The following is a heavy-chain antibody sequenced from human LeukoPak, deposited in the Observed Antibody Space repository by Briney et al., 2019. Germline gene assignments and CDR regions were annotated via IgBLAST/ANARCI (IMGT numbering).Heavy chain of an antibody. Sequence: GGSLRLSCAASGFTFSSQAMSWVRQAPGKGLEWVSVISGSGGSTYYADSVKGRFTISRDNSKNTLYLQMNSLRAEDTAVYYCARENVIAAAGTGDYWGQGTLVTVSS. J-gene: IGHJ4*02. CDR2: ISGSGGST. D-gene: IGHD6-13*01. CDR1: GFTFSSQA. CDR3: ARENVIAAAGTGDY. V-gene: IGHV3-23*01.